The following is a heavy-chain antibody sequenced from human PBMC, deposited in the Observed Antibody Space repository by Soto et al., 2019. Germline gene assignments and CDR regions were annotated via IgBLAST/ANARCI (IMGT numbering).Heavy chain of an antibody. Sequence: EVQLVESGGGLVQPGGSQRLSCAASGFTFSDHYMDWVRQAPGKGLEWVGRIRNKANSYTTDYAASVKGRFTISRDDSKDSLYLQMNSLKTEDTAIYYCARASGKGAYFDYWGHGNLATVSS. CDR2: IRNKANSYTT. CDR3: ARASGKGAYFDY. V-gene: IGHV3-72*01. D-gene: IGHD1-26*01. CDR1: GFTFSDHY. J-gene: IGHJ4*01.